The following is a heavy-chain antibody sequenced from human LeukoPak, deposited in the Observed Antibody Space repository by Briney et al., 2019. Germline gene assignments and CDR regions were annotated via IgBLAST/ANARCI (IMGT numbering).Heavy chain of an antibody. D-gene: IGHD3-10*01. CDR2: ISSSSSYI. Sequence: GGSLRLSCAASGFTFSSYSMNWVRQAPGKGLEWVSSISSSSSYIYYADSVKGRFTISRDNAKNSLYLQMNSLRAEDTAVYYCAREAPYYYGSGSYPHMDVWGKGTTVTVSS. CDR1: GFTFSSYS. CDR3: AREAPYYYGSGSYPHMDV. V-gene: IGHV3-21*01. J-gene: IGHJ6*03.